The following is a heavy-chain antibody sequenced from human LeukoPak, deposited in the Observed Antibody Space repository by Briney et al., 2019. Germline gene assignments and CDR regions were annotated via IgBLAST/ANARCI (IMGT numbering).Heavy chain of an antibody. CDR1: GYTFTGYY. Sequence: GASVKVSCKASGYTFTGYYMHWVRQAPGRGLEWMGWINPNSGGTNYAQKFQGRATMTRDTSISTAYMELSRLRSDDTAVYYCARAPPYYDFWSGYYSNIDYWGQGTLVTVSS. CDR2: INPNSGGT. J-gene: IGHJ4*02. D-gene: IGHD3-3*01. V-gene: IGHV1-2*02. CDR3: ARAPPYYDFWSGYYSNIDY.